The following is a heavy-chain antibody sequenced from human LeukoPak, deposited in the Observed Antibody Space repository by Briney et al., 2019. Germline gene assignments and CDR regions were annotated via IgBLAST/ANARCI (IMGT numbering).Heavy chain of an antibody. J-gene: IGHJ4*02. D-gene: IGHD2-2*02. CDR1: GYTFTSYY. Sequence: ASVKVSCKASGYTFTSYYMHWVRQAPGQGLEWMGIINPSGGSTSYAQKFQGRVTMTRDKSTSTVYMELSSLRFEETAVYYCVRASRSYTFDYWGQGTLVTVSS. CDR2: INPSGGST. V-gene: IGHV1-46*01. CDR3: VRASRSYTFDY.